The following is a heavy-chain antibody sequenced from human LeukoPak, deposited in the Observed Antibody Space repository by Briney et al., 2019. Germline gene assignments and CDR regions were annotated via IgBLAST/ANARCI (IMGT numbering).Heavy chain of an antibody. D-gene: IGHD6-13*01. CDR1: GFTFSSYW. V-gene: IGHV3-74*01. CDR2: ISPDGSRT. Sequence: GGSLRLSCAASGFTFSSYWIHWVRQVPGKGLVWVSRISPDGSRTRYADAVKGRFTISRDNSKNTLYLQMNSLRAEDTAVYYCAKDRQSIAAAGALGYWGQGTLVTVSS. CDR3: AKDRQSIAAAGALGY. J-gene: IGHJ4*02.